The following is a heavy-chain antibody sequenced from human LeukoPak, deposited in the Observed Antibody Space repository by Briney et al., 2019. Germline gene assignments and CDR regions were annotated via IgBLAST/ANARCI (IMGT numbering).Heavy chain of an antibody. J-gene: IGHJ4*02. Sequence: GGSLRLSCAASGFTFSSYGMHWVRQAPGKGLEWVAVISYDGSNKYYADSVKGRFTISRDNSKNTLYLQMNSLRAEDTAVYYCAKDHGRYNWNPFDYWGQGTLVTVSS. CDR1: GFTFSSYG. CDR2: ISYDGSNK. CDR3: AKDHGRYNWNPFDY. D-gene: IGHD1-20*01. V-gene: IGHV3-30*18.